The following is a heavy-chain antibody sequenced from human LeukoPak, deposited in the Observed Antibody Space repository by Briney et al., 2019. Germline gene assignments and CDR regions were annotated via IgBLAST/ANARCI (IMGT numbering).Heavy chain of an antibody. J-gene: IGHJ5*02. CDR2: IYYSGNT. V-gene: IGHV4-31*03. Sequence: SETLSLTCTVSGGSISSGGYYWSWIRQHPGKGLEWIGYIYYSGNTYYNPSLKSRVAISVDTSKNQFSLKLSSVTAADTAVYYCARGRTTVVQNWFDPWGQGTLVTVSS. CDR3: ARGRTTVVQNWFDP. D-gene: IGHD4-23*01. CDR1: GGSISSGGYY.